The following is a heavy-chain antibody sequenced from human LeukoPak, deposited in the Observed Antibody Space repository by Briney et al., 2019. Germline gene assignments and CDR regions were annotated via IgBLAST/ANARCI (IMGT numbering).Heavy chain of an antibody. Sequence: PSETLSLTCAVYGGSFSGYYWSWIRQPPGKGLEWIGEINHSGSTNYNPPLKSRVTISVDTSKNQFSLKLSSVTAADTAVYYCARVGTYSSGREAFDIWGQGTMVTVSS. CDR1: GGSFSGYY. V-gene: IGHV4-34*01. CDR2: INHSGST. CDR3: ARVGTYSSGREAFDI. J-gene: IGHJ3*02. D-gene: IGHD6-19*01.